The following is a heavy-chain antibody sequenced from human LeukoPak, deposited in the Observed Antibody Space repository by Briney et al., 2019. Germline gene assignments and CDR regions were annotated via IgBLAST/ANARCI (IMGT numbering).Heavy chain of an antibody. CDR3: AKGNPEQYYYDSSDQRSGLDY. CDR1: GFTFSSYS. J-gene: IGHJ4*02. V-gene: IGHV3-48*01. CDR2: ISGSSSTI. Sequence: PGGSLRLSCAASGFTFSSYSMNWVRQAPGKGLKWVSYISGSSSTIYYADSVKGRFTISRDNSKNTLYLQMNSLRAEDTAVYYCAKGNPEQYYYDSSDQRSGLDYWGQGTLVTVSS. D-gene: IGHD3-22*01.